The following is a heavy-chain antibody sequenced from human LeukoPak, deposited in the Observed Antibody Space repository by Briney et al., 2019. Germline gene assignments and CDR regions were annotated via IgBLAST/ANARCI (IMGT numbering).Heavy chain of an antibody. J-gene: IGHJ4*02. V-gene: IGHV3-23*01. CDR3: ARDRRSGSYYLPDY. CDR1: GFTFSSCG. Sequence: GGSLRLSCAASGFTFSSCGMTWVRQAPGKGLEWVSSISGSDDGTYYADSVKGRFTISRDNSKNTLYLQMNSLRAEDTAVYYCARDRRSGSYYLPDYWGQGTLVTVSS. D-gene: IGHD1-26*01. CDR2: ISGSDDGT.